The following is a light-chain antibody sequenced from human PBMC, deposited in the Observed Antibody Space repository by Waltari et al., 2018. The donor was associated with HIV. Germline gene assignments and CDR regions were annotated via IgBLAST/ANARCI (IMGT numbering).Light chain of an antibody. J-gene: IGLJ3*02. CDR2: KNN. CDR1: SSNIGSNY. V-gene: IGLV1-47*01. Sequence: QSVLTQPPSASGTPGQRVTISSGSSSNIGSNYVYWYQQLPGTAPKLLIYKNNQGPAGVPDRFSGSKSGTSASLAISGLRSEDEADYYCATWDDSLSGRWVFGGGTKLTVL. CDR3: ATWDDSLSGRWV.